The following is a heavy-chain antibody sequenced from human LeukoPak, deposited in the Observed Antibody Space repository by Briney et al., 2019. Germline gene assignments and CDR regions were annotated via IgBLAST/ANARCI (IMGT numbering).Heavy chain of an antibody. J-gene: IGHJ4*02. D-gene: IGHD5-18*01. CDR2: IKGKTDGGTT. V-gene: IGHV3-15*01. Sequence: GGSLRLSCAASGFTFSSYWMTWVRQAPGKGLEWVGRIKGKTDGGTTDYAAPVKGRFTISRDDSKNTLYLQMNSLKTEDTAVYYWTKHKPWIQQSLSPFDYWGQGTLVTVSS. CDR1: GFTFSSYW. CDR3: TKHKPWIQQSLSPFDY.